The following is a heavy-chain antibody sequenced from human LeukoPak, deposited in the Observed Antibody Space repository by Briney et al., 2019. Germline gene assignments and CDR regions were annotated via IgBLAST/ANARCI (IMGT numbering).Heavy chain of an antibody. J-gene: IGHJ3*01. V-gene: IGHV3-23*01. CDR3: AKDSQSVAFFLDDAFDL. CDR1: GLTFSTYA. Sequence: RGSLRLSCTASGLTFSTYALSWVRQTPGKGLEWLSVISATGSTTYYADSVRGRFTISRDNSKNTLYLQMNSLRVEDTAVYYCAKDSQSVAFFLDDAFDLCGQGTNVTVSA. D-gene: IGHD2/OR15-2a*01. CDR2: ISATGSTT.